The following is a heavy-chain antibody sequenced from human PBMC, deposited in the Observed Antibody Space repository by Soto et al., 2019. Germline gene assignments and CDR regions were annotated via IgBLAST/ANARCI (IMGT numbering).Heavy chain of an antibody. CDR3: ARGAHSTLTTSFFEN. CDR2: ISYDGSNE. V-gene: IGHV3-33*05. CDR1: GFIFSSYT. Sequence: GGSLRLSCSASGFIFSSYTMHWVRQPPGKGLEWVALISYDGSNENYVDSVKGRFTISRDNSDNTVFLQMTSLRAEDTAIYYCARGAHSTLTTSFFENWGQGTLVTVSS. J-gene: IGHJ4*02.